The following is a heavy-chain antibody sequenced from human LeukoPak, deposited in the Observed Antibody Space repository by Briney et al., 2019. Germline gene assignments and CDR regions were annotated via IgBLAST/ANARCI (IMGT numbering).Heavy chain of an antibody. CDR2: IYYSGST. V-gene: IGHV4-39*07. CDR3: ARGTYSGSSYYYYIHV. Sequence: PSETLSLTCTVSGGSISSSSYYWGWIRQPPGKGLEWIGSIYYSGSTYYNPSLKSRVTISVDTSKNQFSLKLSSVTAADTAVYYCARGTYSGSSYYYYIHVWGKGTTVTVSS. CDR1: GGSISSSSYY. D-gene: IGHD6-19*01. J-gene: IGHJ6*03.